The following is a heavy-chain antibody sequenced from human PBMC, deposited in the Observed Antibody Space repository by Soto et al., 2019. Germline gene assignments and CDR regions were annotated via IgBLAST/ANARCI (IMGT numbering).Heavy chain of an antibody. Sequence: GGSLRLSCAASGFTFSSYAMSWVRQAPGKGLEWVSAISGSGGSTYYADSVKGRFTISRDNSKSTLYLQMNSLGAEDTAVYYCARGGGIAVAYYFDYWGQGTLVTVSS. V-gene: IGHV3-23*01. CDR2: ISGSGGST. J-gene: IGHJ4*02. CDR1: GFTFSSYA. CDR3: ARGGGIAVAYYFDY. D-gene: IGHD6-19*01.